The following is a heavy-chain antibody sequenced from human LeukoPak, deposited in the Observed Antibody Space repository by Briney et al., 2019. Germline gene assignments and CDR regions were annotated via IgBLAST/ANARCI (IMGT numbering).Heavy chain of an antibody. J-gene: IGHJ6*03. Sequence: PGGSLRLSCAVSGITLSNYGMSWVRQGPGKGLEWVAGISGSGGSTNYADSVKGRFSISRDNAKNTLYLQMNSLRAEDTAMYYCARVYYYYYMDVWGRGTTVTVSS. CDR3: ARVYYYYYMDV. CDR2: ISGSGGST. V-gene: IGHV3-23*01. CDR1: GITLSNYG.